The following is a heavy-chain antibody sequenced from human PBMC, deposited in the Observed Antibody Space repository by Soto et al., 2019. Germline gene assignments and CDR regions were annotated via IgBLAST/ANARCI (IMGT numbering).Heavy chain of an antibody. CDR1: GFAFSSYG. J-gene: IGHJ4*02. D-gene: IGHD6-13*01. Sequence: GGSLRLSCAASGFAFSSYGMHWVRQTSGKGLEWVAVIWYDGSNKYYADSVKGRFTISRDNSKNTLYLQMNSLRAEDTAVYYCAKDDGYSRNWGQGTLVTVSS. V-gene: IGHV3-33*06. CDR3: AKDDGYSRN. CDR2: IWYDGSNK.